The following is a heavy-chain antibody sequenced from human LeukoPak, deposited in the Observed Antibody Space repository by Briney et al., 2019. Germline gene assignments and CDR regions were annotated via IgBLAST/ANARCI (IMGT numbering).Heavy chain of an antibody. CDR2: INSDGSST. CDR1: GFTFSSYW. CDR3: ARGGPIYYYGMDV. V-gene: IGHV3-74*01. J-gene: IGHJ6*04. Sequence: QAGGSLRLSCAASGFTFSSYWMHWVRQAPGKGLVWVSRINSDGSSTSYADCVKGRFTISRDNAKNTLYLQMNSLRAEDTAVYYCARGGPIYYYGMDVWGKGTTVTVSS. D-gene: IGHD3-10*01.